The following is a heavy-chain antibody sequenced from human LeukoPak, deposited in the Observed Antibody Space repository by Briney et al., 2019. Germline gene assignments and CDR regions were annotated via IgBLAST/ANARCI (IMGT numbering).Heavy chain of an antibody. Sequence: GGSLRLSCAASGFTFSSYAMSWVRQAPGKGLEWVSAISGSGGSTYYADSVKGRFTSSRDNAKNSLYLQMNSLRAEDTAVYYCASDYGDYSYYYGMDVWGQGTTVTVSS. CDR2: ISGSGGST. J-gene: IGHJ6*02. V-gene: IGHV3-23*01. D-gene: IGHD4-17*01. CDR3: ASDYGDYSYYYGMDV. CDR1: GFTFSSYA.